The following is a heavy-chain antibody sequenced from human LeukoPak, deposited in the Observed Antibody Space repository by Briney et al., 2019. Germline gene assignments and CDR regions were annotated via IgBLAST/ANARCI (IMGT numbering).Heavy chain of an antibody. CDR2: VTGSGITT. V-gene: IGHV3-23*01. CDR1: GFTFSDYI. J-gene: IGHJ3*02. CDR3: AKSVAIGFDI. Sequence: GGSLRLSCVASGFTFSDYIMNWVRQAPGKGLERVSTVTGSGITTSYAASVKCRFTISRDNSKNTLYLQMNSLRAEDTAVYYCAKSVAIGFDIWGQGTMVTVSS. D-gene: IGHD5-12*01.